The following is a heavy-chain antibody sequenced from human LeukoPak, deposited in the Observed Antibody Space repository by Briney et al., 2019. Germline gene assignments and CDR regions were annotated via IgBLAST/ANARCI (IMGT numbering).Heavy chain of an antibody. CDR2: IRGGGTPV. D-gene: IGHD6-13*01. J-gene: IGHJ4*02. V-gene: IGHV3-48*01. Sequence: GGSLRLSCAASGFTFSSYSMNWVRLAPGKGLEWISYIRGGGTPVYYADSVEGRFTVSRDNEKNSLYLQMNSLRADDTAVYYCARDFRSSSWYIGDYWGQGAQDTVSP. CDR3: ARDFRSSSWYIGDY. CDR1: GFTFSSYS.